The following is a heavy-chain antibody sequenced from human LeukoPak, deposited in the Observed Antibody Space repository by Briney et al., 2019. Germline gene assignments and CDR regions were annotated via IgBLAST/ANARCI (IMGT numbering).Heavy chain of an antibody. CDR2: IYYSGST. D-gene: IGHD3-22*01. Sequence: SDTLSLTCTVSGGSMSSYYWSWIRQPPGKGLEWIGYIYYSGSTNYNPSLKSRVTISEDTSKNQFSLKLSSVTAADTAVYFCARGITDSIWYLDYWGQGTLVTVSS. J-gene: IGHJ4*02. CDR3: ARGITDSIWYLDY. CDR1: GGSMSSYY. V-gene: IGHV4-59*07.